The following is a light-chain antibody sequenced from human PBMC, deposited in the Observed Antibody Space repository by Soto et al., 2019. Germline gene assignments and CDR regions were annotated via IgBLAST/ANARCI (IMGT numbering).Light chain of an antibody. J-gene: IGKJ2*01. CDR2: GAS. Sequence: DIVLTQSPATLSLSPGEGATLSCRASQSFSSRFLAWYQQKPGQAPWLLIYGASYSATGIPARFSGSVSGADFTLTITRLETEDFAVYYCQNFESSPYTFGQGTRLEI. V-gene: IGKV3-20*01. CDR1: QSFSSRF. CDR3: QNFESSPYT.